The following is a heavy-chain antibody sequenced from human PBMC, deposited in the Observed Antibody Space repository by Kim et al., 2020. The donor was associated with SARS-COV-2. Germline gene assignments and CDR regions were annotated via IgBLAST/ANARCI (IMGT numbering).Heavy chain of an antibody. Sequence: AECVKGRLTISRDNAKNSRYLQMNSLRDEDTAGYYCAGDVGWLRPYAFDYWGQGTLVTVSS. CDR3: AGDVGWLRPYAFDY. D-gene: IGHD5-12*01. V-gene: IGHV3-48*02. J-gene: IGHJ4*02.